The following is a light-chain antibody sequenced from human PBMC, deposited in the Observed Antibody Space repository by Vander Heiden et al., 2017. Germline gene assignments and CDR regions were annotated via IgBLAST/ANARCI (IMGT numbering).Light chain of an antibody. V-gene: IGLV2-14*01. J-gene: IGLJ3*02. CDR3: FSYTSSDTWV. CDR2: DVS. CDR1: SSDVGGYKY. Sequence: QSALTQPASVSGSRGQSTTISCTGTSSDVGGYKYVSWYQQHPGKAPKVMIYDVSNRPSGISNRFSGFKSGNTASLTISGRQAEDEADYYCFSYTSSDTWVFGGGTKLTVL.